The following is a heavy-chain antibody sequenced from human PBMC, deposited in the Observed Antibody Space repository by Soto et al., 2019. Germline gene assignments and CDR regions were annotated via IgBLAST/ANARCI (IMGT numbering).Heavy chain of an antibody. CDR2: INAGNGNT. CDR3: ARARRYTVTSYGMDV. Sequence: ASVKVSCKASGYTFTSYAMHWVRQAPGQRLEWMGWINAGNGNTKYSQKFQGRVTITRDTSASTAYMELSSLRSEDTAVYYCARARRYTVTSYGMDVWGQGTTVTVSS. D-gene: IGHD4-17*01. CDR1: GYTFTSYA. V-gene: IGHV1-3*01. J-gene: IGHJ6*02.